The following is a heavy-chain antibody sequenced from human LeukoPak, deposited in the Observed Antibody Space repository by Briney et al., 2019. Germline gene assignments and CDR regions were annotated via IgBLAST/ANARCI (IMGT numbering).Heavy chain of an antibody. CDR2: IYYSGST. Sequence: SETLSLTCTVSGGSISTSSYYWGWIRQPPGKGLEGIGSIYYSGSTYYNPSLKSRVTISVETSKNQFSLKLRSVTAADTAVYYCARGQYSSGPWGYWGQGTLVTVSS. CDR3: ARGQYSSGPWGY. J-gene: IGHJ4*02. CDR1: GGSISTSSYY. V-gene: IGHV4-39*07. D-gene: IGHD5-18*01.